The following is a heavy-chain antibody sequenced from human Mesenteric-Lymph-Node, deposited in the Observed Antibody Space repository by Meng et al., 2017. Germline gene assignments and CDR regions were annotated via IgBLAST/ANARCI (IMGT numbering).Heavy chain of an antibody. Sequence: EVQLMESGGGLVRPGESLRFSCSGSGFIFPNYAMNWVRQAPGKGLEWVSSISNSGSYIYYADSVKGRFTISRDNAKNSLYLQMNSLSAEDTAVYYCARDGRYCSGGSCQLGYWGQGTLVTVSS. J-gene: IGHJ4*02. CDR3: ARDGRYCSGGSCQLGY. CDR2: ISNSGSYI. D-gene: IGHD2-15*01. CDR1: GFIFPNYA. V-gene: IGHV3-21*06.